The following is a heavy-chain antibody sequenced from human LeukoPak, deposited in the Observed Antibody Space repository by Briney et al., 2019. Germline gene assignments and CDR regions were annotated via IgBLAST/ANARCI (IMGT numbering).Heavy chain of an antibody. J-gene: IGHJ4*02. CDR1: GLTVNDNY. CDR3: ARANPVYGDFDY. V-gene: IGHV3-53*01. Sequence: SGGSLRLSGARSGLTVNDNYKKWVRQAPGKGLEWVSLIFPDGQTYYADFVQGRFSISRDMSRNILFLDMSSLRAEDTAVFFCARANPVYGDFDYWGQGTLVTVSS. D-gene: IGHD4-17*01. CDR2: IFPDGQT.